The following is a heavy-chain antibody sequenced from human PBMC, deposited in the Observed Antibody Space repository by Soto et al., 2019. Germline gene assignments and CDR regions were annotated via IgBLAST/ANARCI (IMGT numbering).Heavy chain of an antibody. CDR1: GYTFTGYY. J-gene: IGHJ6*02. CDR3: ARDQGYCSGGSCRGLRSYYYYYGMAV. CDR2: INPNSGGT. Sequence: ASVKVSCKASGYTFTGYYMHWVRQAPGQGLEWMGWINPNSGGTNCAQKFQGWVTMTRDTSISTAYMELSRLRSDDTAVYYCARDQGYCSGGSCRGLRSYYYYYGMAVWGQGTTVTVSS. V-gene: IGHV1-2*04. D-gene: IGHD2-15*01.